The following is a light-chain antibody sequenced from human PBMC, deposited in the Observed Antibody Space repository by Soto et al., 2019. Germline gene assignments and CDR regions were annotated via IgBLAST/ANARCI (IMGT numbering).Light chain of an antibody. V-gene: IGKV1-17*01. J-gene: IGKJ1*01. CDR3: LQHNNYPWT. CDR2: VAS. Sequence: DIQMTQSPSSLSASVGDRVTITCRASQAIRNDVGWYQQKPGKDPKRLICVASRLESGVPSRFSGSGFGTEFTLTISGLQPEDFATYYCLQHNNYPWTFGQGTRVEIK. CDR1: QAIRND.